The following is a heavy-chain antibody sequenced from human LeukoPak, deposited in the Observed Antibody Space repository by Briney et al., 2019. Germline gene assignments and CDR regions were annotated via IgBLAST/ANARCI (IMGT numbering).Heavy chain of an antibody. CDR1: GFTFSDYY. CDR3: ARARSDVWGSYYVY. Sequence: GGSLRLSCAASGFTFSDYYMSWIRRAPGKGLEWVSYISSSGSTIYYADSVKGRFTISRDNAKNSLYLQMNSLRAEDTAVYYCARARSDVWGSYYVYWGQGTLVTVSS. V-gene: IGHV3-11*01. J-gene: IGHJ4*02. D-gene: IGHD3-16*01. CDR2: ISSSGSTI.